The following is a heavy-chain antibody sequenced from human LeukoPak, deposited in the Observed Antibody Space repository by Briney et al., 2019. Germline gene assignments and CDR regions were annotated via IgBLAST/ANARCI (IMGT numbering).Heavy chain of an antibody. D-gene: IGHD2-2*01. Sequence: GGSLRLSCATSGFTFSRYWMNWVRQAPGRGLEWVANIKPDGSETYYVDSVKGRFTISRDNAKDSLYLQMNTLRVEDTAIHYCLASADVGWGQGTLVTVSS. CDR1: GFTFSRYW. V-gene: IGHV3-7*01. CDR3: LASADVG. CDR2: IKPDGSET. J-gene: IGHJ4*02.